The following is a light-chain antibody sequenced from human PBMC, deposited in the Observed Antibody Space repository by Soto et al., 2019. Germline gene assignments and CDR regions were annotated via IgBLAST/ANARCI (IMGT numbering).Light chain of an antibody. J-gene: IGLJ2*01. V-gene: IGLV2-23*02. CDR2: EVS. CDR1: SSDVGSHNF. CDR3: YSYVGSIS. Sequence: QSALTQPASVSGSPGQSITISCTGTSSDVGSHNFVSWYQQHPGKAPELMIYEVSKRPSGVSNRFSGSKSGNTASLTISGLQAEDEADYYCYSYVGSISFGGGPKVTVL.